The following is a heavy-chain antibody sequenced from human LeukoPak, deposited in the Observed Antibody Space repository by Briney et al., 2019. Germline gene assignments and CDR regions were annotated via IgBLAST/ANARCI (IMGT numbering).Heavy chain of an antibody. CDR1: GFTFDDYA. J-gene: IGHJ5*01. CDR2: ISYDGSYA. D-gene: IGHD2/OR15-2a*01. CDR3: AKVLSHSWFDP. Sequence: GGSLRLSCAASGFTFDDYAMHWVRQAPGKGLEWLAIISYDGSYAYYADSVKGRFTITRDNSKNTLYLQMSSLRVEDTAVYYCAKVLSHSWFDPWGQGTLVTVSS. V-gene: IGHV3-30*18.